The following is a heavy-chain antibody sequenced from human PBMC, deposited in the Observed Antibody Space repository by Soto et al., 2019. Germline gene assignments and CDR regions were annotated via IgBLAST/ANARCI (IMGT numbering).Heavy chain of an antibody. CDR3: AGRIRGDYSFDF. CDR1: GFSLTASETR. Sequence: GPTLVNPTQTLTLTCTISGFSLTASETRVSWIRQPPGKALEWLARIDWDDEKFYSTSLKTRLTISKDTSKNQVVLTITNMDPVDTATYYCAGRIRGDYSFDFWGQGALVTVSS. V-gene: IGHV2-70*04. D-gene: IGHD4-17*01. CDR2: IDWDDEK. J-gene: IGHJ4*02.